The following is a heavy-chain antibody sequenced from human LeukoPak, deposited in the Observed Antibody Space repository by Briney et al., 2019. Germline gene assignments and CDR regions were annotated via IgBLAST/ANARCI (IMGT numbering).Heavy chain of an antibody. V-gene: IGHV1-69*13. CDR1: GSTFSTYA. CDR3: ATTRDYYDNSGYTLLQD. D-gene: IGHD3-22*01. Sequence: SVKVSCKASGSTFSTYAVNWVRQAPGQGLEWMGGIIPILGTSNYAQSFQGRLTITADESSGTAYMALSSLRSEDTAIYYCATTRDYYDNSGYTLLQDWGQGTLVTVSS. J-gene: IGHJ1*01. CDR2: IIPILGTS.